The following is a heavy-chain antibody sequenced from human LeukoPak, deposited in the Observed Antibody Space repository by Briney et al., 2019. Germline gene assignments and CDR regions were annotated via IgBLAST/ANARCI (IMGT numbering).Heavy chain of an antibody. V-gene: IGHV3-15*01. Sequence: GGSLRLSCAASGFTFSDAWMSWVRQAPGKGLEWVGRIKTKANGGGGTTDYAAPVKGRFTIARDDSKNTLYLQMNSLETEDTAVYYCTTNDAFDIWGQGTMVTVSS. CDR2: IKTKANGGGGTT. J-gene: IGHJ3*02. CDR3: TTNDAFDI. CDR1: GFTFSDAW.